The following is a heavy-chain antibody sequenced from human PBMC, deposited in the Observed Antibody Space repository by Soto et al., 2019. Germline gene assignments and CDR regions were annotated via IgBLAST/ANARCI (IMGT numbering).Heavy chain of an antibody. CDR1: GFTFSDYA. D-gene: IGHD2-21*01. V-gene: IGHV3-64D*06. Sequence: GGSLRLSCAATGFTFSDYAMHWVRQAPGKGLEYVSSITSEGGSTYYSDSVKGRFTVSRANSKNTLYLHMISLRPDDTAVYYCVKAAIATRTAWFDPWGQGTLVP. CDR3: VKAAIATRTAWFDP. J-gene: IGHJ5*02. CDR2: ITSEGGST.